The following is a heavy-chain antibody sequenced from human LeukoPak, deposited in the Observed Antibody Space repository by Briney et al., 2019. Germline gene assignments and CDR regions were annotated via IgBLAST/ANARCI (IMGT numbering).Heavy chain of an antibody. Sequence: GGSLRLSCAASGFTFSSYAMRWVRQAPGKGLEWVSAISGSGGSTYYADSVKGRFTISRDNSKNTLYLQMNSLRAEDTAVYYCAKVQVDFWSGYSPYFDYWGQGTLVTVSS. J-gene: IGHJ4*02. V-gene: IGHV3-23*01. CDR3: AKVQVDFWSGYSPYFDY. CDR1: GFTFSSYA. D-gene: IGHD3-3*01. CDR2: ISGSGGST.